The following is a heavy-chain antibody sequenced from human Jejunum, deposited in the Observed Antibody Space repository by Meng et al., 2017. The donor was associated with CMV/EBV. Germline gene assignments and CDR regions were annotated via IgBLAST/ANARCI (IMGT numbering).Heavy chain of an antibody. CDR1: GYTFSNYG. V-gene: IGHV1-18*01. J-gene: IGHJ4*02. CDR2: IGPYNDNA. D-gene: IGHD3-3*01. CDR3: ARVFGVAYFDS. Sequence: KASGYTFSNYGFTWVRRAPGQGLEWMGYIGPYNDNANYAQKFQGRVTMTRDTSTSTAYMELRSLRADDTAVYYCARVFGVAYFDSWGQGTLGTVSS.